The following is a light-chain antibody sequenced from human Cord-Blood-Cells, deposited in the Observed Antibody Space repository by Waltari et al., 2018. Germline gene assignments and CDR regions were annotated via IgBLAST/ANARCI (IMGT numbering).Light chain of an antibody. J-gene: IGKJ1*01. CDR3: QQYNSYSGT. Sequence: DIQMTQSPSTLSASVGDRVNITCRASQSSSSWLAWYQQKPGKATKLLIYDASSLESGVPSRFSGSGSGTEFTLTISSLQPDDFATYYCQQYNSYSGTFGQGTKVEIK. V-gene: IGKV1-5*01. CDR1: QSSSSW. CDR2: DAS.